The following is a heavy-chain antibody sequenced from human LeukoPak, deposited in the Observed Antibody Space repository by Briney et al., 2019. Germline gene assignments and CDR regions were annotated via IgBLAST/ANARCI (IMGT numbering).Heavy chain of an antibody. CDR3: AADYGSGSYRFDY. CDR1: GGSISSGAYS. Sequence: KASETLSLTCVVSGGSISSGAYSWSWLRQPPGKGLEWIGYIYQSGTTTYNPSLKSRLTMSLDRSRNQFSLRLSSVTAADTAVYYCAADYGSGSYRFDYWGQGNLVTVSS. J-gene: IGHJ4*02. V-gene: IGHV4-30-2*01. D-gene: IGHD3-10*01. CDR2: IYQSGTT.